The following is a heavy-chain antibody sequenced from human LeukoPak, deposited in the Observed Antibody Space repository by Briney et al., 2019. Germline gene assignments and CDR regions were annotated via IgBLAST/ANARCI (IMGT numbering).Heavy chain of an antibody. V-gene: IGHV4-59*01. Sequence: SETLSLTCGVSGGSISSYYWAWIRQAPGKGLEWIGYIYYAGSTNYNPSLKSRVTMSVDMSRNQFSLRMTSVTAADTAVYYCAREAQDFRTGNHRPGHYDYMDVWGKGTAVTISS. CDR3: AREAQDFRTGNHRPGHYDYMDV. D-gene: IGHD1-14*01. CDR2: IYYAGST. J-gene: IGHJ6*03. CDR1: GGSISSYY.